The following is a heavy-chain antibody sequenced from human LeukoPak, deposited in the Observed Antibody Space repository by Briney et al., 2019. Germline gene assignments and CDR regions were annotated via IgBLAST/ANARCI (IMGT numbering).Heavy chain of an antibody. D-gene: IGHD6-13*01. J-gene: IGHJ5*02. CDR3: ARNRAAGLNWFDP. Sequence: SETLSLTCTVSGGSISSSSYYWGWIRQPPGKGLEWNGSIYYSGSTYYNPSLQSRVTISVDKSKNQFSLKLSSVTAADTAVYYCARNRAAGLNWFDPWGQGTLVTVSS. CDR2: IYYSGST. CDR1: GGSISSSSYY. V-gene: IGHV4-39*01.